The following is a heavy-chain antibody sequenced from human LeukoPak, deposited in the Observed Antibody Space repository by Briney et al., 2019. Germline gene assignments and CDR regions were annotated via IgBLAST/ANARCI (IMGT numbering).Heavy chain of an antibody. D-gene: IGHD4-17*01. Sequence: ASVKVSCKASGYTFTSYGISWVRQAPGQGLEWMGWISAYNGNTNYAQKLQGRVTMTTDTSTSTAYMELRSLRSDNTAVYYCARDAHGDYDLGAYWWGQGTLVTVSS. J-gene: IGHJ4*02. CDR2: ISAYNGNT. CDR1: GYTFTSYG. CDR3: ARDAHGDYDLGAYW. V-gene: IGHV1-18*04.